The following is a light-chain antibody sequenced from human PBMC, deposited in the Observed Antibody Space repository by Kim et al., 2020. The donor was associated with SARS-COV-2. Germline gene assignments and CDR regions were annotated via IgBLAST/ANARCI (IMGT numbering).Light chain of an antibody. V-gene: IGKV3-11*01. CDR2: DAS. CDR3: QQRSNWPRT. J-gene: IGKJ2*01. Sequence: SAGTRATRSCRASQRVSTYRAMYQHKPGQAPKLHIYDASNRTTGIPARFRGSGSGTDFTLTISSLEPEEFAVYYCQQRSNWPRTFGQGTKLEI. CDR1: QRVSTY.